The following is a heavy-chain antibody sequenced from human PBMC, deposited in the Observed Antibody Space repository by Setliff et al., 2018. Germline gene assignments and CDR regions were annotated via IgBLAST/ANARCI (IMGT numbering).Heavy chain of an antibody. CDR2: IDHRGST. CDR1: GASFSNYY. V-gene: IGHV4-34*01. D-gene: IGHD4-17*01. Sequence: SETLSLTCTVYGASFSNYYWGWVRQPPEERLEWIGEIDHRGSTNYSPSLRSRVTMSVDTSKKQFSLKMTSVTAADTAVYYCARNRPDHYEGAFDIWGQGTLVTVSS. CDR3: ARNRPDHYEGAFDI. J-gene: IGHJ3*02.